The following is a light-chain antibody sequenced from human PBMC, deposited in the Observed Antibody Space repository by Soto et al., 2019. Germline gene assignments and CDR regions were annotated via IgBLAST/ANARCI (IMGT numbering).Light chain of an antibody. Sequence: DVVMTQTPLSLSVAPGQPASISCKSSQSLLHITGETFLFWYLQKPGQSPQLLIYEVSTRVSGVADRFSGSGSGTDFTLEISRVETDDVGIYCCMQSTQLPPTFGQGTRLEIK. J-gene: IGKJ5*01. CDR2: EVS. V-gene: IGKV2D-29*02. CDR3: MQSTQLPPT. CDR1: QSLLHITGETF.